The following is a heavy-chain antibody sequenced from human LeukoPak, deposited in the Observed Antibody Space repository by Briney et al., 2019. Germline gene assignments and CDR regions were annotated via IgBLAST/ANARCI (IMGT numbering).Heavy chain of an antibody. Sequence: ASVKVSCKASGGTFSSYAISWVRQAPGQGLEWMGRIIPILGIANYAQKFQGRVTITADKSTSTAYMELSSLRSEDTAVYYCARGRAAGGYCYFDYWGQGTLVTVSS. D-gene: IGHD3-22*01. V-gene: IGHV1-69*04. CDR3: ARGRAAGGYCYFDY. J-gene: IGHJ4*02. CDR2: IIPILGIA. CDR1: GGTFSSYA.